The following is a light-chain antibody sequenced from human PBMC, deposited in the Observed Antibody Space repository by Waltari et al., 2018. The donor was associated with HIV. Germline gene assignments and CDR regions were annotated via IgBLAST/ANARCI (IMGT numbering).Light chain of an antibody. CDR2: DVG. V-gene: IGLV2-23*02. J-gene: IGLJ2*01. Sequence: QSALTQPASVSGSPGQSITISCTGTSRDIGAYNYVSWYQQHPGKAPKLIISDVGTRPSGVSDRFSGSKSGNTASLTISGLQSEDEADYHCCAYAGPTGLSEVFGGGTKLTVL. CDR1: SRDIGAYNY. CDR3: CAYAGPTGLSEV.